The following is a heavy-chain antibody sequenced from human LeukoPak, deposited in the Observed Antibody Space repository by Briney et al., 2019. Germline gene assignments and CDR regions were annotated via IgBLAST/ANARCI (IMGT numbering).Heavy chain of an antibody. CDR2: IYYSGST. J-gene: IGHJ4*02. V-gene: IGHV4-39*07. Sequence: SETLSLTCTVSGGSISSSSYYWGWIRQPPGKGLEWIGSIYYSGSTNYNPSLKSRVTISVDTSKNQFSLKLSSVTAADTAVYYCAGEGLSSGYWGQGTLVTVSS. CDR1: GGSISSSSYY. D-gene: IGHD6-25*01. CDR3: AGEGLSSGY.